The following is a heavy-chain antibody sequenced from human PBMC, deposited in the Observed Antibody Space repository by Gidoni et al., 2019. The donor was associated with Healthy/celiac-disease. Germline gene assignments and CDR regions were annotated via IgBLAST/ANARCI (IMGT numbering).Heavy chain of an antibody. V-gene: IGHV4-39*07. CDR3: ARDLDGIIDY. J-gene: IGHJ4*02. CDR1: GGSISSSSYY. CDR2: LYYSGST. Sequence: QLQLQESGPGLVKPSETLSLTCTVSGGSISSSSYYWGWIRQPPGKGLEWIGSLYYSGSTYYNPSLKSRVTISVDTSKNQFSLKLSSVTAADTAVYYCARDLDGIIDYWGQGTLVTVSS. D-gene: IGHD1-1*01.